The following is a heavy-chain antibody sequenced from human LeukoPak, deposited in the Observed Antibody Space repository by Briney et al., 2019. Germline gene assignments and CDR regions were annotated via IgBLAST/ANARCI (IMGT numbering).Heavy chain of an antibody. J-gene: IGHJ4*02. CDR3: ARDRGVRGVIDY. V-gene: IGHV3-30-3*01. CDR2: ISYDGSNK. D-gene: IGHD3-10*01. Sequence: GRSLRLSCVASGFTFSSYAMHWVRQAPGKGLEWVAVISYDGSNKYYADSVRGRFTISRDNSKNTLYLQMNSLRAEDTAVYYCARDRGVRGVIDYWGQGTLVTVSS. CDR1: GFTFSSYA.